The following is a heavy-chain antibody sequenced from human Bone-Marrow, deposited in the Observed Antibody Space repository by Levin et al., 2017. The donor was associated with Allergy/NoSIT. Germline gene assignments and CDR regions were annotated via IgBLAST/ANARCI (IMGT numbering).Heavy chain of an antibody. J-gene: IGHJ5*02. D-gene: IGHD3-3*01. CDR3: AREAIRFPKPFDP. CDR2: INTNTGNP. CDR1: GYTFTSYA. Sequence: GESLKISCKASGYTFTSYAMNWVRQAPGQGLEWMGWINTNTGNPTYAQGFTGRFVFSLDTSVSTAYLQISSLKAEDTAVYYCAREAIRFPKPFDPWGQGTLVTVSS. V-gene: IGHV7-4-1*02.